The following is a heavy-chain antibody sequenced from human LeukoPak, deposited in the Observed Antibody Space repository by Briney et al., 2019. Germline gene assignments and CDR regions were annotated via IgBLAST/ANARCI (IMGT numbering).Heavy chain of an antibody. CDR3: ARSRGYFDY. CDR2: IYYSGST. D-gene: IGHD6-13*01. CDR1: GGSISSYY. V-gene: IGHV4-59*01. Sequence: SETLSLTCTVSGGSISSYYWSWIRQPPGKGLEWIGYIYYSGSTNYNPPLKSRVTISVDTSKNQFSLKLSSVTAADTALYYCARSRGYFDYWGQGTLVTVSS. J-gene: IGHJ4*02.